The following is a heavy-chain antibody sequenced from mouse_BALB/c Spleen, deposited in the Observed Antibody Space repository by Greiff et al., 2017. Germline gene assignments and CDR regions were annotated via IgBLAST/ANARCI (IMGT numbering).Heavy chain of an antibody. CDR1: GYAFTNYL. CDR3: AREDYYGSSPFAY. Sequence: QVQLQQSGAELVRPGTSVKVSCKASGYAFTNYLIEWVKQRPGQGLEWIGVINPGSGGTNYNEKFKGKATLTADKSSSTAYMQLSSLTSDDSAVYFCAREDYYGSSPFAYWGQGTLVTVSA. D-gene: IGHD1-1*01. V-gene: IGHV1-54*01. J-gene: IGHJ3*01. CDR2: INPGSGGT.